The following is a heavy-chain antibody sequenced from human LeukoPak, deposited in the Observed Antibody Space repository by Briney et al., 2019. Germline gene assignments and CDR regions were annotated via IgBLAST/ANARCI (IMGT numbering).Heavy chain of an antibody. J-gene: IGHJ6*02. D-gene: IGHD2-2*01. CDR3: AKPLGYCSSTSCQPWGYYYYYGMDV. Sequence: ASVKVSCKASGGTFSSYAISWVRQAPGQGLEWMGRIIPILGIASYAQKFQGRVTITADKSTSTAYMELSSLRSEDTAVYYCAKPLGYCSSTSCQPWGYYYYYGMDVWGQGTTVTVSS. CDR1: GGTFSSYA. V-gene: IGHV1-69*04. CDR2: IIPILGIA.